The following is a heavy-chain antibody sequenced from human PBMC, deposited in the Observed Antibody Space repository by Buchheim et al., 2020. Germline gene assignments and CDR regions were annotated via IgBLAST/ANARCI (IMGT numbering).Heavy chain of an antibody. CDR1: GFTFSSYA. CDR2: IGGSGGTT. D-gene: IGHD6-19*01. CDR3: AKRAVGSSGWSTFDS. V-gene: IGHV3-23*01. Sequence: EVQLLESGGGLVQPGGSLRLSCAASGFTFSSYAMSWVRQAPGKGLEWVSVIGGSGGTTYYEDSVKGRFTISIDNSKKTVYLQMNSLRAEDTAVYYCAKRAVGSSGWSTFDSWGQGTL. J-gene: IGHJ4*02.